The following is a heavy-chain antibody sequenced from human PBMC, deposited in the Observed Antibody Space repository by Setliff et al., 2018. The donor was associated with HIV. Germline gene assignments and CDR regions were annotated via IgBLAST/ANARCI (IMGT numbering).Heavy chain of an antibody. D-gene: IGHD1-26*01. CDR3: ARGYLISGTQKSYYMDV. Sequence: ASVKVSCKASGYTFTSYYMHWVRQAPGQGLEWMGWISAYNGNTNYAQKLQGRVTMTTDTSTSTAYMELSSLRSEDTAVYYCARGYLISGTQKSYYMDVWGKGTTVTVSS. CDR1: GYTFTSYY. V-gene: IGHV1-18*04. J-gene: IGHJ6*03. CDR2: ISAYNGNT.